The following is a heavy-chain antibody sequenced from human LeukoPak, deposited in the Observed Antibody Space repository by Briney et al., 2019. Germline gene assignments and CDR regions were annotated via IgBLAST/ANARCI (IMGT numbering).Heavy chain of an antibody. CDR3: ARGFRAFDF. Sequence: GGSLRLSRAASGFTFSSHTMNWVRQAPGKGLEWVSSISSTSTSIYHADSVKGRFTISRDNTKNSLYLQMDSLRAEDTAVYYCARGFRAFDFWAQGTMVTVSS. CDR1: GFTFSSHT. CDR2: ISSTSTSI. V-gene: IGHV3-21*01. J-gene: IGHJ3*01.